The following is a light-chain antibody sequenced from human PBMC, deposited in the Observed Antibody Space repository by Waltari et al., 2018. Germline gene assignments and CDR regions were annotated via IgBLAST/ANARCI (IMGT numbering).Light chain of an antibody. CDR2: DAS. V-gene: IGKV3-11*01. Sequence: EIVLTQSPVTLSLSPGERATVSCRASQSVGRHLAWYQQKAGQAPRLLIYDASNRAADTPARFSGSGSGTDFTLTISSLEPEDFAVYYCQQRSTWPSVTFGGGTKVELK. J-gene: IGKJ4*01. CDR3: QQRSTWPSVT. CDR1: QSVGRH.